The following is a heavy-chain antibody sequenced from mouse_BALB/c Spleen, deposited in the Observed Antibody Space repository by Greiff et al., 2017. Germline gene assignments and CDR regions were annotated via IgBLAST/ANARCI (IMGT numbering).Heavy chain of an antibody. Sequence: QVQLKQSGAELMKPGASVKISCKATGYTFSSYWIEWVKQRPGHGLEWIGEILPGSGSTNYNEKFKGKATFTADTSSNTAYMQLSSLTSEDSAVYYCARCLTEYYFDYWGQGTTLTVSS. D-gene: IGHD4-1*01. V-gene: IGHV1-9*01. CDR1: GYTFSSYW. CDR3: ARCLTEYYFDY. CDR2: ILPGSGST. J-gene: IGHJ2*01.